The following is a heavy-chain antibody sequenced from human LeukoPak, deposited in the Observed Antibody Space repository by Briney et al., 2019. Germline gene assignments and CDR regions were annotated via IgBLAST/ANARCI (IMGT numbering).Heavy chain of an antibody. CDR3: AKPVDITMGPYFNY. Sequence: QAGGSLRLSCAASGFTFSSHGMHWVRQAPGKGLEWVAVISYDGDNKYYADSVKGRFTISRDNSKNTLFLQMNSLRAEDTAVYYCAKPVDITMGPYFNYWGQGTLVTVSS. D-gene: IGHD5-18*01. J-gene: IGHJ4*02. V-gene: IGHV3-30*18. CDR2: ISYDGDNK. CDR1: GFTFSSHG.